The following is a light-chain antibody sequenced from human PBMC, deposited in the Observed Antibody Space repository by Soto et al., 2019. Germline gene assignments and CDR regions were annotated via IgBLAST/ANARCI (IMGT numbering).Light chain of an antibody. V-gene: IGKV3D-20*02. CDR3: QQRSNRAPT. CDR2: GAS. J-gene: IGKJ5*01. Sequence: EIVLIPSPGTLSLSQVERATLSCRASQSVSNNYLAWYQPKPGLAHRLLIYGASNRATDIPDRFSGSGSGTDFPVTISSLEPEDFAVCYCQQRSNRAPTVGQGTRLDI. CDR1: QSVSNNY.